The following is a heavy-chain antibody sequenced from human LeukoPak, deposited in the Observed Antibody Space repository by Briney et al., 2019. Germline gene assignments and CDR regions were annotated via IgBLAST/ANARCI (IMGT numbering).Heavy chain of an antibody. D-gene: IGHD5-12*01. J-gene: IGHJ4*02. V-gene: IGHV3-21*01. CDR1: GFTFSSYS. Sequence: TGGSLRLSCAASGFTFSSYSMNWVRQAPGKGLEWVSSISSSSSYIYYADSVKGRFTISRDNAKNSLYLQMNSLRAEDTAVYYCARDRSFRVRGYSGYDEIDYWGQGTLVTVSS. CDR2: ISSSSSYI. CDR3: ARDRSFRVRGYSGYDEIDY.